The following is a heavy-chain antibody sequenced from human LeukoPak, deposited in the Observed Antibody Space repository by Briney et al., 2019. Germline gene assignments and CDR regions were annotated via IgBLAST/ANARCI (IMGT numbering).Heavy chain of an antibody. CDR2: IKLDGSEK. J-gene: IGHJ4*02. Sequence: GGSLRLSCAASGFTFSSYWMSWVRQAPGEGLEWVANIKLDGSEKYYVGSVKGPFTISRDNAKKSLYLQMNSLRDEDTAVYYCARDFFAFGGVIALLDYWGQGTLVTVSS. CDR1: GFTFSSYW. V-gene: IGHV3-7*01. D-gene: IGHD3-16*02. CDR3: ARDFFAFGGVIALLDY.